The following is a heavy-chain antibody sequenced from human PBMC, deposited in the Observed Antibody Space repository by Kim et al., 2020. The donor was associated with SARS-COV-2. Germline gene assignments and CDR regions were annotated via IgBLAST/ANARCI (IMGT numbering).Heavy chain of an antibody. CDR3: ARGAWLERSLHYYGIDV. CDR2: ISSSGSTI. D-gene: IGHD1-1*01. J-gene: IGHJ6*01. Sequence: GGSLRLSCAASGFTFSSYEMNWVRQAPGKGLEWVSYISSSGSTIYYADSVKGRFTISRDNAKNSLYLQMNSLRAEDTAVYYCARGAWLERSLHYYGIDVWGQGTTVSVSS. CDR1: GFTFSSYE. V-gene: IGHV3-48*03.